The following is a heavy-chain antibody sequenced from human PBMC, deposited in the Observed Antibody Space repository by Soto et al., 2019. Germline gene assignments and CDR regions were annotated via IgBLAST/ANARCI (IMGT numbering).Heavy chain of an antibody. CDR1: GFTFSSYS. D-gene: IGHD6-19*01. CDR2: ISSSSSYI. CDR3: ATGRLYSSGWYGGYYFDY. V-gene: IGHV3-21*01. Sequence: GSLRLSCAASGFTFSSYSMNWVRQAPGKGLEWVSSISSSSSYIYYADSVKGRFTISRDNAKNSLYLQMNSLRAEDTAVYYCATGRLYSSGWYGGYYFDYWGQGTLVTVSS. J-gene: IGHJ4*02.